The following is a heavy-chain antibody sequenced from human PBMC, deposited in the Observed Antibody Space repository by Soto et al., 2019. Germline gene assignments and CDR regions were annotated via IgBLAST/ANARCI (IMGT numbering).Heavy chain of an antibody. D-gene: IGHD1-26*01. Sequence: GGSLRLSCAASGFTFSIYALNWVRQAPGKGLEWVSTITSSGDSTHYADSVKGRFTISRDNSKNTLYLQMNSLGAEDTAVYYCAKIGTYSGGQFDNWGQGTLVTVSS. J-gene: IGHJ4*02. CDR1: GFTFSIYA. V-gene: IGHV3-23*01. CDR2: ITSSGDST. CDR3: AKIGTYSGGQFDN.